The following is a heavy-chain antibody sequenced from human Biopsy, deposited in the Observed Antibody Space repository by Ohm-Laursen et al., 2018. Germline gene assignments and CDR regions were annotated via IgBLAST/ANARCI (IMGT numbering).Heavy chain of an antibody. CDR1: GFSFTGYY. CDR2: ISPKSGGT. CDR3: ALQSVAQMKNFDY. V-gene: IGHV1-2*02. D-gene: IGHD6-19*01. J-gene: IGHJ4*02. Sequence: ASVKVSCKASGFSFTGYYIHWVRQAPGQGLEWMGWISPKSGGTNYAQKFQGNITMTKSTSMSTAYMEMSRLRSDDTAVYYCALQSVAQMKNFDYWGQGTLVTVSS.